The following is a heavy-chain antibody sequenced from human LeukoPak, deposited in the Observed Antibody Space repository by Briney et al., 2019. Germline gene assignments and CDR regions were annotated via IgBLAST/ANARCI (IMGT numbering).Heavy chain of an antibody. CDR1: GFTFDDYA. CDR3: AKYVVVDATRQFDY. CDR2: ISWNSGSI. Sequence: HPGGSLRLSCAASGFTFDDYAMHWVRQAPGKGLEWVSGISWNSGSIGYADSVKGRFTISRDNSNNTLYLQMNSLRAEDTAVYYCAKYVVVDATRQFDYWSQGTLVTVSS. D-gene: IGHD2-15*01. J-gene: IGHJ4*02. V-gene: IGHV3-9*01.